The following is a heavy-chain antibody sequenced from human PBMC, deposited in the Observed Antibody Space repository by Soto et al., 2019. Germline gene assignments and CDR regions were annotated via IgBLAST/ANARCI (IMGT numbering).Heavy chain of an antibody. CDR3: ARGGSSLYYDFWSGYSGFFDY. D-gene: IGHD3-3*01. V-gene: IGHV4-31*03. J-gene: IGHJ4*02. CDR2: IYYSGST. CDR1: GGSISSGGYY. Sequence: TSETLSLTCTVSGGSISSGGYYWSWIRQHPGKGLEWIGYIYYSGSTYYNPSLKSRVTISVDTSKNQFSLKLSSVTAADTAVYYCARGGSSLYYDFWSGYSGFFDYWGQGTLVTVSS.